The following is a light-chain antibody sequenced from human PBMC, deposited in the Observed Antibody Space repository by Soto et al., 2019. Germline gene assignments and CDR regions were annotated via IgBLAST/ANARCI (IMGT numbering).Light chain of an antibody. CDR2: TDN. CDR3: ATLDDSLKGPV. Sequence: QSVLTQPPSASGTPGQSVAISCSGSSSNIGGKPLNWYQHLPGTAPKLLIFTDNRRPSGVPDRFSGSKSGTSASLDITGLKSEDEADYYCATLDDSLKGPVFGGGTKRTVL. J-gene: IGLJ3*02. CDR1: SSNIGGKP. V-gene: IGLV1-44*01.